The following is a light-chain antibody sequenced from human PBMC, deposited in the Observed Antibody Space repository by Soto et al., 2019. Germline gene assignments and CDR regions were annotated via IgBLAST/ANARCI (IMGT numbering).Light chain of an antibody. CDR1: QSVSST. J-gene: IGKJ1*01. Sequence: ETVMTQSPATLSVSPGERATLSCRASQSVSSTLAWYQQRPGQAPRLLIYGASTRATGIPSRFSGSGSGTEFTLTISSLQSEDFAVYYCQQYNNLPRTFGQGTKVEIK. CDR3: QQYNNLPRT. CDR2: GAS. V-gene: IGKV3-15*01.